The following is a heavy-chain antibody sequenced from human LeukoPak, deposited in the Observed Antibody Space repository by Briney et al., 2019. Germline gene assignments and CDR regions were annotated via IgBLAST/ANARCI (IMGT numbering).Heavy chain of an antibody. CDR2: IVSFSSPV. D-gene: IGHD1/OR15-1a*01. J-gene: IGHJ4*02. Sequence: WGALRLFRSASGFPLGGFAIILVRQTSGKGLEWLSYIVSFSSPVYYADSVKGRFTISRDNAKNSLYLQMNSLRAEDTAMYYCARFLNNYTYADYWGQGTLVTVSP. CDR3: ARFLNNYTYADY. CDR1: GFPLGGFA. V-gene: IGHV3-48*04.